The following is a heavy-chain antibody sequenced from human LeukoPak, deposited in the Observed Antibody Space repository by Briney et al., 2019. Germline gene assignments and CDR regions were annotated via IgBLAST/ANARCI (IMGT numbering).Heavy chain of an antibody. CDR1: GFTFSSYA. J-gene: IGHJ4*02. CDR2: ISGSGGST. CDR3: AKDTTYSGSYHEVGIFDY. V-gene: IGHV3-23*01. D-gene: IGHD1-26*01. Sequence: GGSLRLSCAASGFTFSSYAMSWVRQAPGKGLEWVSAISGSGGSTYYADSVKGRFTISRDNSKNTLYLQMNSLRAEDTAVYYCAKDTTYSGSYHEVGIFDYWGQGTLVTVSS.